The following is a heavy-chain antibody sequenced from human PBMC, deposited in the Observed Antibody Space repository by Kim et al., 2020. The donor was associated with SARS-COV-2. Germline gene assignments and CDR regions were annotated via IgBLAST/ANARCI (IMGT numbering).Heavy chain of an antibody. D-gene: IGHD3-3*02. J-gene: IGHJ4*02. CDR3: ARQKGAFGYYFDY. Sequence: YNPSLQSRVTITVDTSKNQFSLRLTSVPATDTALYYCARQKGAFGYYFDYWGQGILVTVSS. V-gene: IGHV4-39*01.